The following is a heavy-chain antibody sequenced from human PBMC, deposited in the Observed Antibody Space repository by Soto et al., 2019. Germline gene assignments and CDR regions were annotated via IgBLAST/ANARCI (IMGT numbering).Heavy chain of an antibody. CDR2: ISYSWTT. D-gene: IGHD2-2*01. Sequence: SETLSLTCTVSGDSISSGGYYWSWIRQSPGKGLEWIAYISYSWTTYYNPSLKSRLSISADTCKNQFSLYLKSVTVADTAVYYCGTVRASWYIDYWGQGTLVTVSS. CDR1: GDSISSGGYY. CDR3: GTVRASWYIDY. J-gene: IGHJ4*02. V-gene: IGHV4-31*03.